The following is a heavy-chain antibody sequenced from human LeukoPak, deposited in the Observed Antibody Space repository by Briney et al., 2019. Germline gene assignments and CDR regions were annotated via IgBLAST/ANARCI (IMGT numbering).Heavy chain of an antibody. J-gene: IGHJ4*02. CDR2: INPNSGGT. D-gene: IGHD2-2*01. CDR1: GYTFTGYY. CDR3: ARERSYCSSTSCYFYYFDY. V-gene: IGHV1-2*02. Sequence: ASVKVSCKASGYTFTGYYMHWVRQAPGQGLEWMGWINPNSGGTNYAQKFQGRVTMTRDTSISTAYMELSGLRSDDTAVYYCARERSYCSSTSCYFYYFDYWGQGTLVTVSS.